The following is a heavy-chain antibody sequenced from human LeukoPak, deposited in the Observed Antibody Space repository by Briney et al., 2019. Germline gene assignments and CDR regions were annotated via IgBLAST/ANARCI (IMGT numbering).Heavy chain of an antibody. CDR2: ISSSGGTI. V-gene: IGHV3-48*03. CDR3: ARSPELSDPYFYYGMDV. Sequence: GGPLRLSCAASGFSFRSFEMSWVRQAPGKGLECISYISSSGGTIYHADSVKGRFTISRDNANNSLYLQMNSLRAEDTAIYYCARSPELSDPYFYYGMDVWAQGTTVTVSS. J-gene: IGHJ6*02. D-gene: IGHD1-26*01. CDR1: GFSFRSFE.